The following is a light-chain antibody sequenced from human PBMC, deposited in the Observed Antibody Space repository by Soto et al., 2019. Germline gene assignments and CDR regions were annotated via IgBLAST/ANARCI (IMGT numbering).Light chain of an antibody. CDR1: GSDIGGYNC. Sequence: QSALTQPPSASGSPGQSVTISCTGTGSDIGGYNCVSWYQQHPGKVPKLIIDEVNKRPSGVPDRFSGSKSGNTASLTVSGLQADDDADYYCSSYAGTNNRYVFGTGTKLTVL. V-gene: IGLV2-8*01. CDR3: SSYAGTNNRYV. J-gene: IGLJ1*01. CDR2: EVN.